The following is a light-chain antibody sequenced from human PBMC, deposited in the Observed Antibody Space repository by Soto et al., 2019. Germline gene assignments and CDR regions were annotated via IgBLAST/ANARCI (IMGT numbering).Light chain of an antibody. CDR2: RAW. CDR1: QPMNNR. Sequence: DNQMTESPSLVSASVGDRGTITCRAGQPMNNRLAWFQQKPGKPPKPLIYRAWYLQSGVPSRFRGSGSGTLLTLAINILQAEDFVTYCCQHYDSYPLTCGGGT. CDR3: QHYDSYPLT. J-gene: IGKJ4*01. V-gene: IGKV1-16*01.